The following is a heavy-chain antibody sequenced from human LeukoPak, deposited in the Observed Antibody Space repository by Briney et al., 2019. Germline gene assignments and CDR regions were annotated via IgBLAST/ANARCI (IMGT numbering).Heavy chain of an antibody. Sequence: GGSLRLSCAASGFTFSSYGMSWVRQAPGKGLEWVSAISGSGGSTYYADSVKGRFTISRDNSKNTLDLQMNTLRAEDTAVYFCAKSPVSSCRGSFCYPFDYWGQGTLVTVSS. CDR2: ISGSGGST. CDR3: AKSPVSSCRGSFCYPFDY. CDR1: GFTFSSYG. J-gene: IGHJ4*02. V-gene: IGHV3-23*01. D-gene: IGHD2-15*01.